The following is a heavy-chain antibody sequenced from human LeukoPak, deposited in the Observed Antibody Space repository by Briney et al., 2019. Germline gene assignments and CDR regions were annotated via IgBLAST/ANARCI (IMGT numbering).Heavy chain of an antibody. Sequence: PGGSLRLSCAASGFTFDDYAMHWVRQAPGKGLEWVSGISWNSGSIGYADSVKGRFTISRDNAKNSLYLQMNSLRAEDTALYYYAKDGDSTMVRGLSPLDYWGQGTLVTASS. D-gene: IGHD3-10*01. CDR1: GFTFDDYA. CDR2: ISWNSGSI. V-gene: IGHV3-9*01. J-gene: IGHJ4*02. CDR3: AKDGDSTMVRGLSPLDY.